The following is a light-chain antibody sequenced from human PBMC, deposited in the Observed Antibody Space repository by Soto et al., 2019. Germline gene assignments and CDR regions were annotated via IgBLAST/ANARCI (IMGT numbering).Light chain of an antibody. V-gene: IGLV1-44*01. J-gene: IGLJ2*01. CDR1: SSNIGSYT. Sequence: QSVLTQAPSASGTPGQRVTISCSGSSSNIGSYTVNWYQHRPGTAPKLLIYTNTHRPSGVPDRFSGSKSGTSASLAISGLQSDDEADYYCAAWDDSLKGVVFGGGTQLTVL. CDR2: TNT. CDR3: AAWDDSLKGVV.